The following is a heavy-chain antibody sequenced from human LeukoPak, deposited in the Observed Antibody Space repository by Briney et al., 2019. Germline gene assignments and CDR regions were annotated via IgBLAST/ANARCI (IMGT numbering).Heavy chain of an antibody. CDR2: IYYSGST. Sequence: SETLSLTCTVSGGSISSYYWSWIRQPPGKGLEWIGYIYYSGSTNYNPSLKSRVTISVDTSKNQFSLKLSSVTAADTAVYYCARAVRGVTFSVDYWGLGTLVTVSS. CDR3: ARAVRGVTFSVDY. V-gene: IGHV4-59*01. J-gene: IGHJ4*02. D-gene: IGHD3-10*01. CDR1: GGSISSYY.